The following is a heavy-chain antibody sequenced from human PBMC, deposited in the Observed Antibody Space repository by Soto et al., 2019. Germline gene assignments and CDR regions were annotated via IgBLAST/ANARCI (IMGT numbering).Heavy chain of an antibody. CDR1: GGTFSSYA. Sequence: SVKVSCKASGGTFSSYAISWVRQAPGQGLEWMGGIIPIFGTANYAQKFQGRVTITADESTSTAYMELSSLRSEDTAVYYCAIGRLSVINNWFDPCGQGTLVTVSS. CDR3: AIGRLSVINNWFDP. CDR2: IIPIFGTA. D-gene: IGHD2-21*01. V-gene: IGHV1-69*13. J-gene: IGHJ5*02.